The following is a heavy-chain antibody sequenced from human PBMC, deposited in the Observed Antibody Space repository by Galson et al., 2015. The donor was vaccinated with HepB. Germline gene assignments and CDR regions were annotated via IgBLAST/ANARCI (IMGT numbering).Heavy chain of an antibody. D-gene: IGHD7-27*01. Sequence: KFQGRVTMTTDTSTSTAYMELRSLRSDDTAVYYCARPGEEFAFDIWGQGTMVTVSS. V-gene: IGHV1-18*01. CDR3: ARPGEEFAFDI. J-gene: IGHJ3*02.